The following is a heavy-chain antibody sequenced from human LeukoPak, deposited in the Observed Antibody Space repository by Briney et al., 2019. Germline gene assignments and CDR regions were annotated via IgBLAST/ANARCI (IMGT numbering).Heavy chain of an antibody. CDR1: GYILTTYG. CDR2: ISPYNGST. Sequence: ASVKVSCKASGYILTTYGFSWVRQAPGQGLEWMGWISPYNGSTNYAQKFQGRVTMTADTSTSIVYMELRSLRSGDTAVYYCARGPYYGSGSRADGMDVWSKGTTVTVSS. J-gene: IGHJ6*04. V-gene: IGHV1-18*04. CDR3: ARGPYYGSGSRADGMDV. D-gene: IGHD3-10*01.